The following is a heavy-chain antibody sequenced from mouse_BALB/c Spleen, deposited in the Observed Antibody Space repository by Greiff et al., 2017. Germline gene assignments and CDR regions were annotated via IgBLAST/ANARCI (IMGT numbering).Heavy chain of an antibody. V-gene: IGHV5-17*02. CDR3: ARSYYGTGAMDY. Sequence: EVKLVESGGGLVQPGGSRKLSCAASGFTFSSFGMHWVRQAPEKGLEWVAYISSGSSTIYYADTVKGRFTISRDNPKNTLFLQMTSLRSEDTAMYYCARSYYGTGAMDYWGQGTSVTVSS. CDR1: GFTFSSFG. J-gene: IGHJ4*01. D-gene: IGHD1-2*01. CDR2: ISSGSSTI.